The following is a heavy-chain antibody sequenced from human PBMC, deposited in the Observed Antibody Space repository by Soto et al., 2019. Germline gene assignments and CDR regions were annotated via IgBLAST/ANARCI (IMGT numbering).Heavy chain of an antibody. CDR1: GFTFSSYS. CDR3: ARDQSYYDSSGDLFDY. Sequence: GGSLRLSCAASGFTFSSYSMNWVRQAPGKGLEWVSSISSSSSYIYYADSVKGRFTISRDNAKNSLYLQMNSLRAEDTAVYYCARDQSYYDSSGDLFDYWGQGTLVTVSS. J-gene: IGHJ4*02. V-gene: IGHV3-21*01. CDR2: ISSSSSYI. D-gene: IGHD3-22*01.